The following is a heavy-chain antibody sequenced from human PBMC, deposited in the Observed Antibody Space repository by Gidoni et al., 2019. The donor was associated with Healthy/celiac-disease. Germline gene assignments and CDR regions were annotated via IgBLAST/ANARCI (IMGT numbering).Heavy chain of an antibody. V-gene: IGHV5-51*01. Sequence: EVQLVQSGAEVKKPGESLKISCKGSGYSFTSYWIGWVRQMPGKGLEWMGIIYPGDSDTRYSPSFQGQVTISADKSISTAYLQWSSLKASDTAMYYCARHIFYYDSSGYAYYGMDVWGQGTTVTVSS. J-gene: IGHJ6*02. CDR2: IYPGDSDT. CDR1: GYSFTSYW. D-gene: IGHD3-22*01. CDR3: ARHIFYYDSSGYAYYGMDV.